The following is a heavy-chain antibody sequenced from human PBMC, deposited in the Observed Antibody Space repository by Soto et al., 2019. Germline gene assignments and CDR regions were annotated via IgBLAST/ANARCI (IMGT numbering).Heavy chain of an antibody. Sequence: GGSLRLSCAASGFTFSSYGMHWVRQAPGKGLEWVAVISYDGSNKYYADSVKGRFTISRDNSKNTLYLQMNSLRAEDTAVYYCAKSPKIYYYDSSGLHYFDYWGQGTLVTVSS. D-gene: IGHD3-22*01. CDR1: GFTFSSYG. V-gene: IGHV3-30*18. CDR2: ISYDGSNK. CDR3: AKSPKIYYYDSSGLHYFDY. J-gene: IGHJ4*02.